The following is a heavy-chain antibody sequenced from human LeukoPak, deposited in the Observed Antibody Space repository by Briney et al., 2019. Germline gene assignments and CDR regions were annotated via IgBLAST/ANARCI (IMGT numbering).Heavy chain of an antibody. V-gene: IGHV1-18*01. D-gene: IGHD6-19*01. CDR1: GYTFTTHG. CDR3: AMWAGIAEAGFEGPFDY. J-gene: IGHJ4*02. Sequence: PGASVKVSCKASGYTFTTHGLSWVRQAPGQGPEWMGRISGYNGNTNYAQEFQGRVTMTTDTSTNTAYMELRSLRSDDTAVYYCAMWAGIAEAGFEGPFDYWGQGTLVTVSS. CDR2: ISGYNGNT.